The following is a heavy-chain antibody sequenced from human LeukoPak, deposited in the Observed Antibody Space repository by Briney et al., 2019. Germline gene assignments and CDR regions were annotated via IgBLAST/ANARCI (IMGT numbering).Heavy chain of an antibody. V-gene: IGHV3-21*01. Sequence: GGSLRLSCAASGFTFSSYSMNWVRQAPGKGLEWVSDISSSSSYRSYADSVKGRFTISRDNSKNTLYLQMNSLRAEDTAVYYCARDGLCSSTSCYRRALDYWGQGTLVTVSS. J-gene: IGHJ4*02. D-gene: IGHD2-2*01. CDR2: ISSSSSYR. CDR3: ARDGLCSSTSCYRRALDY. CDR1: GFTFSSYS.